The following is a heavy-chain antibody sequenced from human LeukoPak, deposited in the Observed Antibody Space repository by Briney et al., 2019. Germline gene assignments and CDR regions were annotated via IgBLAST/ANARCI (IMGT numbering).Heavy chain of an antibody. CDR3: ARASYGDYAHIDY. D-gene: IGHD4-17*01. V-gene: IGHV3-7*03. CDR2: IKEDGSER. J-gene: IGHJ4*02. Sequence: GGSLRLSCEGSAFIFSGHWMNWVRQTPGKGLEWVASIKEDGSERQYVDSVKGRFSISRDNTKGSLFLQLNSLRAEDTAVYYCARASYGDYAHIDYWGQGTLVTVSS. CDR1: AFIFSGHW.